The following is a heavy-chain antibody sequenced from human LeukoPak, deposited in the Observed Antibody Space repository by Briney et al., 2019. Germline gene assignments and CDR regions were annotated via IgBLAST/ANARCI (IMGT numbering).Heavy chain of an antibody. V-gene: IGHV3-30*18. D-gene: IGHD3-10*01. Sequence: GRSLRLSCAASGFTFSSYGIHWVRQAPGKGLEWVAVISYDGSNKYYADCVKGRFTISRDNSKNTLYLQMNSLRAEDTAVYYCAKDSERDYYGSGSYGAYFDYWGQGTLVTVSS. CDR3: AKDSERDYYGSGSYGAYFDY. CDR1: GFTFSSYG. CDR2: ISYDGSNK. J-gene: IGHJ4*02.